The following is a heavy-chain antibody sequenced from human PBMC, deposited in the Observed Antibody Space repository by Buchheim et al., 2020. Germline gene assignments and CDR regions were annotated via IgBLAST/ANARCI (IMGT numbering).Heavy chain of an antibody. CDR2: VYYNVVT. CDR1: GGSVNPYY. D-gene: IGHD6-13*01. CDR3: ARGLATPAYTSGDFDS. V-gene: IGHV4-59*02. J-gene: IGHJ4*02. Sequence: QVRLQESGPGLVKPSEILSLTCSVSGGSVNPYYWNWIRQPPGKGLEWIGYVYYNVVTNYNPSLKSRVVISVDTSKNQFSLKVTSVTAADTAVYYCARGLATPAYTSGDFDSWGQGTL.